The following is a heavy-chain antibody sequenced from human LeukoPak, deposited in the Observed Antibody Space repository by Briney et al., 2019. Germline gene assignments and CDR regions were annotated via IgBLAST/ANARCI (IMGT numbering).Heavy chain of an antibody. Sequence: SETLSFNCTGSGGTISYYHWSWNRQPPGKGRKWIGYIYYNGNTDYNPSLRSRVTISVDTSKNQFSLKLSSLAAADTAVYYCARRLGSTSSGYDYWGEGTLVTVSS. CDR1: GGTISYYH. CDR2: IYYNGNT. D-gene: IGHD6-6*01. V-gene: IGHV4-59*08. CDR3: ARRLGSTSSGYDY. J-gene: IGHJ4*02.